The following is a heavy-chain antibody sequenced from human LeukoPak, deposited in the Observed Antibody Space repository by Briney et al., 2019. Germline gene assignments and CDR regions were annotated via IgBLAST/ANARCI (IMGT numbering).Heavy chain of an antibody. Sequence: ASVKVSCKVPGYTLTELSMHWVRQAPGKGLEWMGGFDPEDGETIYAQKFQGRVTMTEDTSTDTAYMELSSLRSEDTAVYYCATGPVTSSGYTTWGQGTLVTVSS. J-gene: IGHJ5*02. CDR1: GYTLTELS. CDR2: FDPEDGET. D-gene: IGHD3-22*01. V-gene: IGHV1-24*01. CDR3: ATGPVTSSGYTT.